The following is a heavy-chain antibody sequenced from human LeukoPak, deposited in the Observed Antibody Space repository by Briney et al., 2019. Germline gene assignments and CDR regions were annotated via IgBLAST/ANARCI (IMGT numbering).Heavy chain of an antibody. CDR1: GFTVSSNY. J-gene: IGHJ4*02. Sequence: GGSLRLSCAASGFTVSSNYMSWVRQAPGKGLEWVSVIYSGGSTYYADSVKGRFTISRDNSKNTLYLQMNSLRAEDTAVYYCAREAVVYDSSGYYYEKLFDYWGQGTLVTVSS. CDR3: AREAVVYDSSGYYYEKLFDY. V-gene: IGHV3-66*02. CDR2: IYSGGST. D-gene: IGHD3-22*01.